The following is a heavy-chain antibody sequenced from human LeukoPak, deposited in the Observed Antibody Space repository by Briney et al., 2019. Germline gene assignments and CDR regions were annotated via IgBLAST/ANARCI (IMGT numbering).Heavy chain of an antibody. Sequence: KPSETLSLTCTVSGCSISSYYWSWIRQPPGKGLEWIGYIYYSGSTNYNPSLKSRVTIPVHTSKNQFSLKLSYVTAANTAVYYGLREGAAAVYNWFDPWGEGTLVTDSP. CDR1: GCSISSYY. V-gene: IGHV4-59*01. CDR3: LREGAAAVYNWFDP. D-gene: IGHD6-13*01. J-gene: IGHJ5*02. CDR2: IYYSGST.